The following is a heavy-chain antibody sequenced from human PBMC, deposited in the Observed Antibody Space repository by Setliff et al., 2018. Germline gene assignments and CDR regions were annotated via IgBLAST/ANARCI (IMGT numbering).Heavy chain of an antibody. CDR3: ARGSIAAAGTDLGY. CDR1: GFTFSSYS. D-gene: IGHD6-13*01. CDR2: ISSSSSTI. Sequence: GGSLRLSCAASGFTFSSYSMNWVRQAPGKGLEWVSYISSSSSTIYYADSVKGRFTISRDNAKNSLYLQMNSLRAEDTAVYYCARGSIAAAGTDLGYWGQGTLVTVSS. V-gene: IGHV3-48*04. J-gene: IGHJ4*02.